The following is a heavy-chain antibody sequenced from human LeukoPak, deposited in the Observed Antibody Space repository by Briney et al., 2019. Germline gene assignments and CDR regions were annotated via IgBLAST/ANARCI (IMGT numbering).Heavy chain of an antibody. Sequence: GGSLRLSCAASGFTFSTYEMNWVRQAPGKGLEWVSYISVDGTYIRYADSVQGRFTVSRDSDKNSLYLQMNSLRAEDTAVYYCARDMMVPGVFMDHWGQGTLVTVSS. V-gene: IGHV3-48*03. CDR2: ISVDGTYI. D-gene: IGHD3-10*01. CDR1: GFTFSTYE. CDR3: ARDMMVPGVFMDH. J-gene: IGHJ4*02.